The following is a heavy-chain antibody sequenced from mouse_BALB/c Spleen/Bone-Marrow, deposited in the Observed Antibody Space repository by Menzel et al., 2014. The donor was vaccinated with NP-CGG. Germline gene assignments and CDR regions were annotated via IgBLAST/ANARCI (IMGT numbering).Heavy chain of an antibody. V-gene: IGHV1-14*01. J-gene: IGHJ4*01. CDR1: GYTFTSYV. CDR2: INPYNDGT. Sequence: VQLKESGPELVKPGASVKMSCKASGYTFTSYVMHWVKQKPGQGLEWIGYINPYNDGTKYNEKFRGKATLTSDKSSSTAYMELSSLPSEDSAVYYCARWASSMDYWGQGTSVTVSS. D-gene: IGHD6-1*01. CDR3: ARWASSMDY.